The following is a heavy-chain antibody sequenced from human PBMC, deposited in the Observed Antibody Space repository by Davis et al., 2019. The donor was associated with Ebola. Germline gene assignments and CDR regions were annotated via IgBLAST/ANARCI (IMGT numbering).Heavy chain of an antibody. CDR2: IRSKANSYAT. Sequence: PGGSLRLSCAASGFTFSGSAMHWVRQASGKGLERVGRIRSKANSYATAYAASVKGRFTISRDDSKNTAYLQMNSLKTEDTAVYYCTSSLSGVDPWGQGTLVTVSS. CDR3: TSSLSGVDP. V-gene: IGHV3-73*01. D-gene: IGHD3-10*01. J-gene: IGHJ5*02. CDR1: GFTFSGSA.